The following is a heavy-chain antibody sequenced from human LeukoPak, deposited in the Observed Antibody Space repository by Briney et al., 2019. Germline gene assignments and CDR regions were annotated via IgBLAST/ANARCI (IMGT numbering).Heavy chain of an antibody. Sequence: GASVKVSCKASGGTFSSYAISWVRQAPGQGLEWMGGIIPIFGTANYAQEFQGRVTITTDESTSTAYMELSSLRSEDTAVYYYARLDPRYCSSTSCYEINWFDPWGQGTLVTVSS. D-gene: IGHD2-2*01. CDR2: IIPIFGTA. CDR1: GGTFSSYA. J-gene: IGHJ5*02. CDR3: ARLDPRYCSSTSCYEINWFDP. V-gene: IGHV1-69*05.